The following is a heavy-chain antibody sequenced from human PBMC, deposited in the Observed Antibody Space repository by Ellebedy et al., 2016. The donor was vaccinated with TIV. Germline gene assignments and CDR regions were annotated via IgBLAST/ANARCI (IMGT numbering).Heavy chain of an antibody. CDR3: ARDGPQSSSSGPYFDY. Sequence: GESLKISCAASGITFSNCWMSWVRQAPGKGLEWVANIKDDGSEKYYVDSVKGRFTISRDNAKTSLYLQMNSLRAEDQAGYYCARDGPQSSSSGPYFDYWGQGTLVTVSS. D-gene: IGHD6-6*01. CDR1: GITFSNCW. J-gene: IGHJ4*02. V-gene: IGHV3-7*01. CDR2: IKDDGSEK.